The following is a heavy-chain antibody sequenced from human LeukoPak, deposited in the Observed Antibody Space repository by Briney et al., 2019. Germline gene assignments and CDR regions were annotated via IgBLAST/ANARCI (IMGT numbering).Heavy chain of an antibody. CDR3: ASLASEWELPEVDY. CDR2: ISPSSTLI. J-gene: IGHJ4*02. D-gene: IGHD1-26*01. Sequence: PGGSLRLSCAASGFTFSSYAMNWVRQAPGTGLEWASYISPSSTLIYYADSVKGRFTISRDNAKKSLFLQMNSLRAEDTAVYYCASLASEWELPEVDYWGLGTLVTVSS. CDR1: GFTFSSYA. V-gene: IGHV3-48*01.